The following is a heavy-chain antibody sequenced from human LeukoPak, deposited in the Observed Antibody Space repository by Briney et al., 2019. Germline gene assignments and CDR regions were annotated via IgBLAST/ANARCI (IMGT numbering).Heavy chain of an antibody. CDR2: IWDDGRDK. D-gene: IGHD6-19*01. J-gene: IGHJ4*02. Sequence: GGSLRLSCAASGFTFSSYAIHWVRQAPGEGLEWVAVIWDDGRDKYYADSVRGRFTISRDNSKNTLYLQMNSLRAEDTAVYYCARETRPPGLAVAGLDSWGQGTLVTVSS. V-gene: IGHV3-33*01. CDR3: ARETRPPGLAVAGLDS. CDR1: GFTFSSYA.